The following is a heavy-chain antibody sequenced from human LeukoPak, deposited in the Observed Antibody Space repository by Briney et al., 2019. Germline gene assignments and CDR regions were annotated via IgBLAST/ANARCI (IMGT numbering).Heavy chain of an antibody. CDR2: ISGSGGST. J-gene: IGHJ6*03. CDR1: GFTFSSYA. V-gene: IGHV3-23*01. CDR3: AKDAPFSYYYYYYMDV. Sequence: GGSLRLSCAASGFTFSSYAISWVRQAPGKGLEWVSAISGSGGSTYYADSVKGRFTISRDNSKNTLYLQMNSLRAEDTAVYYCAKDAPFSYYYYYYMDVWGKGTTVTVSS.